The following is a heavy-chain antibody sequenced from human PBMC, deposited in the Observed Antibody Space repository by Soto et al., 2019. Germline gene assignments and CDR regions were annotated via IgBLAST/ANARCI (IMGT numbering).Heavy chain of an antibody. CDR1: GYTFTSYG. V-gene: IGHV1-18*01. J-gene: IGHJ5*02. CDR2: ISAYNGNT. CDR3: ARGEAQYCSSTSCYPGWFAP. D-gene: IGHD2-2*01. Sequence: ASVKVSCKASGYTFTSYGTSWVRQAPGQGLEWMGWISAYNGNTNYAQKLQGRVTMTTDTSTSTAYMELRSLRSDDTAVYYCARGEAQYCSSTSCYPGWFAPWGQGTLVTVSS.